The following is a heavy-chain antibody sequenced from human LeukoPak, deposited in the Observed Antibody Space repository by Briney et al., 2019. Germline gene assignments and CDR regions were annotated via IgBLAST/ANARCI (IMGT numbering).Heavy chain of an antibody. J-gene: IGHJ4*02. V-gene: IGHV3-53*01. CDR2: IYKDGST. Sequence: GGSLRLSCAASGFAFSNNYMTWVRRAPGKGLEWVSVIYKDGSTYYADSVKGRFTISRDNSKNTVYLQMNSLRAEDTAVYYCARGYCSGRSCYMWYSDYWGQGTLVTVSS. CDR3: ARGYCSGRSCYMWYSDY. CDR1: GFAFSNNY. D-gene: IGHD2-15*01.